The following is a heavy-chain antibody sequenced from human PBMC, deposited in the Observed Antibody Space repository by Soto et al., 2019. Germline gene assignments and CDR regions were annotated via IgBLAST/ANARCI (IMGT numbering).Heavy chain of an antibody. V-gene: IGHV3-30*18. J-gene: IGHJ6*02. CDR1: GFTFSSYG. CDR3: AKDRVVTSNYYYYYGMDV. D-gene: IGHD2-21*02. Sequence: QVQLVESGGGVVQPGRSLRLSCAASGFTFSSYGMHWVRQAPGKGLEWVAVISYDGSNKYYADSVKGRFTISRDNSKNTLYLQMNSLRAEDTAVYYCAKDRVVTSNYYYYYGMDVWGQGITVTVSS. CDR2: ISYDGSNK.